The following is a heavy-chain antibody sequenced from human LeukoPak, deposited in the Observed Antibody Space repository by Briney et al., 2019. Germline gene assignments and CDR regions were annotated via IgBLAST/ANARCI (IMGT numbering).Heavy chain of an antibody. CDR2: IASDGSVT. V-gene: IGHV3-74*01. CDR3: ARDRYYDFWSGYSNWFDP. J-gene: IGHJ5*02. CDR1: GFTFSNYW. D-gene: IGHD3-3*01. Sequence: GGSLRLSCAASGFTFSNYWMHWVRQVPGKGLVWVSRIASDGSVTNYADSVKGRFTISRDNAKNSLYLQMNSLRAEDTAVYYCARDRYYDFWSGYSNWFDPWGQGTLVTVSS.